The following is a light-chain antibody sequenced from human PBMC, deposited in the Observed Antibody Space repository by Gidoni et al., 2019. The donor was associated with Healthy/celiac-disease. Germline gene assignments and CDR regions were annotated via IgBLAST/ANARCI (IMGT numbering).Light chain of an antibody. CDR3: QQYNSYSPLYT. CDR1: QSISNW. Sequence: DIQMTQSPSTLSASAGDRVTITCRASQSISNWLAWYQQKPGKAPKLLIYDSSSLESGVPSRFSASGSGTEFTLTISSLQPDAFAIYYCQQYNSYSPLYTFGQGTKLEIK. V-gene: IGKV1-5*01. J-gene: IGKJ2*01. CDR2: DSS.